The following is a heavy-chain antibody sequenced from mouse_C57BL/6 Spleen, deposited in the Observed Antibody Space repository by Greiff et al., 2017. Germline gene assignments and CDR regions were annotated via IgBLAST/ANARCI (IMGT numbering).Heavy chain of an antibody. Sequence: VQLQQSGPGLVAPSQSLSITCTVSGFSLTSYGVHWVRQPPGKGLEWLVVIWSDGSTTYNSALKSRLSISKDNSKSQVFLKMNSLQTDDTAMYYCARQNTTVVAHWYFDVWGTGTTVTVSS. J-gene: IGHJ1*03. CDR1: GFSLTSYG. V-gene: IGHV2-6-1*01. CDR2: IWSDGST. D-gene: IGHD1-1*01. CDR3: ARQNTTVVAHWYFDV.